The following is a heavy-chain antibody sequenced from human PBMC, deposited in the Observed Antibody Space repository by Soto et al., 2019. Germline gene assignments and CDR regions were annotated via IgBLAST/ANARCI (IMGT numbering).Heavy chain of an antibody. V-gene: IGHV3-7*01. CDR3: ARDSTYDILTGYYNGAFDY. CDR2: IKQDGSEK. J-gene: IGHJ4*02. D-gene: IGHD3-9*01. Sequence: ESGGGLVQPGGSLRLSCAASGFTFSSYWMSWVRQAPGKGLEWVANIKQDGSEKYYVDSVKGRFTISRDNAKNSLYLQMNSLRAEDTAVYYCARDSTYDILTGYYNGAFDYWGQGTLVTVSS. CDR1: GFTFSSYW.